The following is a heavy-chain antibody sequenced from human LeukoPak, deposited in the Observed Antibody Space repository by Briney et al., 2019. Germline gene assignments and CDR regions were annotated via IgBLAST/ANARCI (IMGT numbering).Heavy chain of an antibody. V-gene: IGHV4-39*01. J-gene: IGHJ4*02. CDR3: ARRMVAATPGHY. CDR2: INYSGST. Sequence: SETLSLTCTVSGGSVSSTTYFWSWIRQPPGKGLEWIASINYSGSTYYNPSLKSRVTISVDTSENQFSLKLSSVTAADTAVYYCARRMVAATPGHYWGQGTLVTISS. CDR1: GGSVSSTTYF. D-gene: IGHD2-15*01.